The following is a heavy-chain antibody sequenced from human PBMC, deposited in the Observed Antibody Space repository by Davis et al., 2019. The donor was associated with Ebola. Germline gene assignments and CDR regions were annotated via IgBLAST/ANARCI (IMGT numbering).Heavy chain of an antibody. Sequence: ASVKVSCKASGYTFTSYYMHWVRQAPGQGLEWMGIINPSGGSTSYAQKFQGRVTITADESTSTAYMELSSLRSEDTAVYYCAGRGGDYVWGSYDYWGQGTLVTVSS. CDR2: INPSGGST. CDR1: GYTFTSYY. D-gene: IGHD3-16*01. V-gene: IGHV1-46*01. CDR3: AGRGGDYVWGSYDY. J-gene: IGHJ4*02.